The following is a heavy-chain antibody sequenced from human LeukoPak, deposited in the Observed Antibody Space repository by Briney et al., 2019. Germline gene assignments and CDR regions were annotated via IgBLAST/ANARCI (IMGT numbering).Heavy chain of an antibody. J-gene: IGHJ5*02. V-gene: IGHV4-39*07. D-gene: IGHD3-10*01. Sequence: SETLSLTCTVSGGSISSSSYYWGWIRQPPGKGLEWIGSIYYSGSTYYNPSLKSRVTISVDTSKNQFSLKLSSVTAADTAVYYCARVNYYGSGSIPWGQGTLVTVSS. CDR3: ARVNYYGSGSIP. CDR2: IYYSGST. CDR1: GGSISSSSYY.